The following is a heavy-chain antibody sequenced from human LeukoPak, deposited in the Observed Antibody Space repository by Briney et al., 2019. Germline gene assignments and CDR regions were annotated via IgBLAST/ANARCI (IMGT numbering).Heavy chain of an antibody. J-gene: IGHJ4*02. CDR2: ISGSGGST. D-gene: IGHD4-23*01. CDR1: GFTFSSYG. V-gene: IGHV3-23*01. Sequence: GGSLRLSCAASGFTFSSYGMSWVRQAPGKGLEWVSAISGSGGSTYYADSVKGRFTISRDDAKNLLYLDMNSLRAEDTAVYYCARRDGAYSHPYDYWGQGTLVTVSS. CDR3: ARRDGAYSHPYDY.